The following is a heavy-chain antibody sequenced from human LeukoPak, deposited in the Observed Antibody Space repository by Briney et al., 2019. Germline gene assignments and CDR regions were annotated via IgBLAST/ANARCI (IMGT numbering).Heavy chain of an antibody. J-gene: IGHJ6*02. Sequence: GGSLRLSCAASGFTFSSYSMNWVRQAPGKGLEWVSSISSSSSYIYYADSVKGRFTISRDNAKNSLYPQMNSLRAEDTAVYYCARDRMGSSWYNGMDVWGQGTTVTVSS. CDR1: GFTFSSYS. CDR2: ISSSSSYI. V-gene: IGHV3-21*01. D-gene: IGHD6-13*01. CDR3: ARDRMGSSWYNGMDV.